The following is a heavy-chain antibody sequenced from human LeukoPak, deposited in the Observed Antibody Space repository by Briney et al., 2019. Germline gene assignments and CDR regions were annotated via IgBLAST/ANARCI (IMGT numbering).Heavy chain of an antibody. CDR3: AKDYCGGDCYSGWYFDL. Sequence: GGSLRLSCVAFGFTFSSSSMSWVRQAPGKGLEWVSGISYNSDTIACADSVKGRFTISRDNAKNSLYLQMNSLRAEDTALYYCAKDYCGGDCYSGWYFDLWGRGTLVTVSS. CDR2: ISYNSDTI. V-gene: IGHV3-9*01. J-gene: IGHJ2*01. CDR1: GFTFSSSS. D-gene: IGHD2-21*02.